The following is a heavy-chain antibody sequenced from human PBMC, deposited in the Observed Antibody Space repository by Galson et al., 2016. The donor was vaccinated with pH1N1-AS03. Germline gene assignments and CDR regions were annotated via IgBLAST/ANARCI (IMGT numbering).Heavy chain of an antibody. D-gene: IGHD1-26*01. J-gene: IGHJ4*02. CDR3: ARHASPTILSYHSGY. CDR2: FYPSDSDA. CDR1: GYLFTNYW. Sequence: QSVAEVKQPGESLRISCKTSGYLFTNYWIGWVRHMPGKGLEWMGIFYPSDSDARYSPPFQGQVTFSADKSTATAYLQWTTLKAADTAIYYCARHASPTILSYHSGYWGRGTLVTVSS. V-gene: IGHV5-51*01.